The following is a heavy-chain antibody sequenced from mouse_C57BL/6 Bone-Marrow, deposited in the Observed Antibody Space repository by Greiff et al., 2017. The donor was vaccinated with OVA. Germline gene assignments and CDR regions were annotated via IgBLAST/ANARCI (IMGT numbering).Heavy chain of an antibody. CDR1: GFLLSTSGMG. Sequence: QVTLKECGPGILQSSQTLSLTCSFSGFLLSTSGMGVSWIRQPSGKGLEWLAHIYWDDDKRYNPSLKSRLTISKDTSRNQVFLKITSVDTADTATYYCARSYYDYDGDYWGQGTTLTVSS. D-gene: IGHD2-4*01. CDR3: ARSYYDYDGDY. J-gene: IGHJ2*01. V-gene: IGHV8-12*01. CDR2: IYWDDDK.